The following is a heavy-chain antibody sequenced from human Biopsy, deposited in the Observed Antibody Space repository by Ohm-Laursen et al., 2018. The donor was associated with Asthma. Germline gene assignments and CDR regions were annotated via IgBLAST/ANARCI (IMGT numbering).Heavy chain of an antibody. J-gene: IGHJ4*02. D-gene: IGHD3-22*01. V-gene: IGHV3-53*01. Sequence: SLRLSCTASGFAVSRDYMFWVRQAPGKGLEWVPVIYSGGTSHTAGSVRGRFTISRDYSKNTLYLQMHSLRAEDTAVYYCARGDSSNWSHYYFDYWGQGTLVTVSS. CDR3: ARGDSSNWSHYYFDY. CDR1: GFAVSRDY. CDR2: IYSGGTS.